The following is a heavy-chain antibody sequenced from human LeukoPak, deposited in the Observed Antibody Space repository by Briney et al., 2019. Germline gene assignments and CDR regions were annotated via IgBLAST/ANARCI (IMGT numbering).Heavy chain of an antibody. D-gene: IGHD3-16*02. Sequence: GGSLRLSCAASGFIFSNYGMSWVRQAAGKGLEWVSSISFSSTHIYYADSIQGRFTISRDNAENSLYLQMNSLRAEDTAVYYCASDYVWGSYRPRAYWGQGTLVTVSS. V-gene: IGHV3-21*06. CDR3: ASDYVWGSYRPRAY. J-gene: IGHJ4*02. CDR1: GFIFSNYG. CDR2: ISFSSTHI.